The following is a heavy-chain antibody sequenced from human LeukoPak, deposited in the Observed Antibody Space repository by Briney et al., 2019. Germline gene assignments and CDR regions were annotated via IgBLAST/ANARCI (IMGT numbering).Heavy chain of an antibody. V-gene: IGHV5-51*01. CDR1: GYSFTSYW. J-gene: IGHJ3*02. Sequence: GESLKISCKGSGYSFTSYWIGWVRQMPGKGLEWMGIIYPGDSDTRYSPSFQGRVTISADKSISTAYLQWSSLKASDTAMYYCARRAGGDGGSDAFDIWGQGTMVTVSS. CDR2: IYPGDSDT. D-gene: IGHD3-16*01. CDR3: ARRAGGDGGSDAFDI.